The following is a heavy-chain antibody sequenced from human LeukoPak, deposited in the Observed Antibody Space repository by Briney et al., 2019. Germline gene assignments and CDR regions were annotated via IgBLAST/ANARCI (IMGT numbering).Heavy chain of an antibody. CDR2: IYPGDSDT. CDR1: GYRFTTYW. J-gene: IGHJ4*02. V-gene: IGHV5-51*01. CDR3: ARLQAYYPLGY. Sequence: GESLKISCKASGYRFTTYWIGWVRQLPGKGLEWMGIIYPGDSDTTYSPSFQGQVTISADKSISTAYLQWSSLKASDTAMYYCARLQAYYPLGYWGQGTLVTVSS. D-gene: IGHD3-10*01.